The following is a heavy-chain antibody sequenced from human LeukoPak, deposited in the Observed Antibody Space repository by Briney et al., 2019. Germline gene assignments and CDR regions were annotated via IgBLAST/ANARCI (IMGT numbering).Heavy chain of an antibody. CDR2: VYSSGST. J-gene: IGHJ5*02. CDR1: GGSISSGSYY. V-gene: IGHV4-61*02. Sequence: PSETLSLTCTVSGGSISSGSYYWSWIRQPAGKGLEWIGRVYSSGSTDYNPSLKSRLSTSVDTSKIQFSLRLSSVTVADTAVYYCARTPLRGATFFTSYPNWFDTWGQGTLVTVSS. CDR3: ARTPLRGATFFTSYPNWFDT. D-gene: IGHD3-10*01.